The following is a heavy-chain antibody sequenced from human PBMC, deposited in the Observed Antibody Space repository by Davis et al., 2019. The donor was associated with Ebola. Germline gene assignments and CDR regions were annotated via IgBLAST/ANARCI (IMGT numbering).Heavy chain of an antibody. CDR2: ISYDGSNK. D-gene: IGHD4-17*01. CDR3: ARHVDGDFWYFDL. J-gene: IGHJ2*01. Sequence: GESLKISCAASGFTFSSYAMHWVRQAPGKGLEWVAVISYDGSNKYYADSVKGRFTVPRDNSENMLYLQMNTLRAEDTAGYYCARHVDGDFWYFDLWGRGTRVTVSS. V-gene: IGHV3-30*14. CDR1: GFTFSSYA.